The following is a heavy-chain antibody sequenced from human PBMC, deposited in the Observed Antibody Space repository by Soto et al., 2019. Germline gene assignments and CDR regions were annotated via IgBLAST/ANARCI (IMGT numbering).Heavy chain of an antibody. V-gene: IGHV4-31*11. D-gene: IGHD3-22*01. CDR2: IAYSGDT. Sequence: SETLSLTCAVSGGSIISADSYWFWIRKHPGKGLEWIGYIAYSGDTYYNPSLRSRVTISADTSENKFSLTLRSVTAADTAVYYCARDGSHYYDSSGHDYWGQGTLVTVSS. CDR3: ARDGSHYYDSSGHDY. CDR1: GGSIISADSY. J-gene: IGHJ4*02.